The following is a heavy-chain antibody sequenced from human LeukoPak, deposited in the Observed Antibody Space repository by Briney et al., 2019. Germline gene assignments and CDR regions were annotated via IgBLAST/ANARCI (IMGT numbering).Heavy chain of an antibody. CDR2: INQGGSEK. J-gene: IGHJ4*02. Sequence: GGSLRLSCAASGSTFSTYWMSWVRQAPGRGLEWVANINQGGSEKYYVDSVKGRFTISRDNAKKSLYLQMNSLRAEDTAVYYCARIYDNSGYYDYWGQGTLVTVSS. CDR3: ARIYDNSGYYDY. D-gene: IGHD3-22*01. CDR1: GSTFSTYW. V-gene: IGHV3-7*04.